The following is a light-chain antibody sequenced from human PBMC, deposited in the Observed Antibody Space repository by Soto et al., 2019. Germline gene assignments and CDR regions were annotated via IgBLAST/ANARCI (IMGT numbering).Light chain of an antibody. CDR2: AAS. V-gene: IGKV1-39*01. Sequence: DIQMTQSPSSLSASVGDRVNITCRASQSISGYLSWYQQKPGKSNKLLLYAASSLQSGVPSSFSGSGSATDFTLTIRSLEPEDLATYYCQQSYNTPYSFGHGTKLEIQ. CDR3: QQSYNTPYS. J-gene: IGKJ2*01. CDR1: QSISGY.